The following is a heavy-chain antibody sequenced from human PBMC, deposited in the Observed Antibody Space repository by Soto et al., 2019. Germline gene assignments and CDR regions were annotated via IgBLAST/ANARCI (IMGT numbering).Heavy chain of an antibody. CDR2: IDPSDSYT. CDR3: ARHGTDSSSWYSVGY. J-gene: IGHJ4*02. V-gene: IGHV5-10-1*01. CDR1: GYSFTSYW. Sequence: EVQLVQSGAEVKKPGESLRISCKGSGYSFTSYWISWVRQMPGKGLEWMGRIDPSDSYTNYSPSFQGHVTISADKSINTAYLQWSSLKASDTAMYYCARHGTDSSSWYSVGYWGQGTLVTVSS. D-gene: IGHD6-13*01.